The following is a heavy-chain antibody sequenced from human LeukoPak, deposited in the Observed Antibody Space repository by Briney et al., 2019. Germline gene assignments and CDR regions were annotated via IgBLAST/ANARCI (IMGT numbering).Heavy chain of an antibody. CDR3: TRRSEYSDH. J-gene: IGHJ5*02. D-gene: IGHD6-6*01. V-gene: IGHV5-51*01. CDR2: IYPGDSDT. Sequence: GESLKISCKDSGYSFTSYWIGWVRQMPGKGLEWMGIIYPGDSDTRYSPSFQGLVTISADKSISTAYLQWSSLKASDTAIYYCTRRSEYSDHWGQGTLVTVSS. CDR1: GYSFTSYW.